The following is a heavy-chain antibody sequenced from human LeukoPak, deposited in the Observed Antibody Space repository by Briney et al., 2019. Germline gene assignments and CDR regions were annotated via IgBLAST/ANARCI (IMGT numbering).Heavy chain of an antibody. CDR3: AKGPNWFDP. CDR2: IYYSGST. V-gene: IGHV4-59*01. CDR1: GGSISSYY. J-gene: IGHJ5*02. Sequence: SETLSLTCTVSGGSISSYYWSWIRQPPGKGLEWIGYIYYSGSTNYNPSLKSRGTISVDTSKDQFFLKQSSVPAADTAVYYCAKGPNWFDPWGQGTLVTVSS.